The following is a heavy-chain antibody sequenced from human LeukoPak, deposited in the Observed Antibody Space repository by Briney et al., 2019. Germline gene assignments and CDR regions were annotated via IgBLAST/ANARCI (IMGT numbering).Heavy chain of an antibody. CDR1: GFTFSNDE. J-gene: IGHJ4*02. CDR2: ISSSGSSI. Sequence: PGGSLRLSCAASGFTFSNDEMNWVRQAPGKGLEWVSYISSSGSSIYYADSVKGRFTISRDNAKNSLYLQMNSLRAEDTAVYYCAREYLEYYYDSSGYYDYWGQGTLVTVSS. CDR3: AREYLEYYYDSSGYYDY. D-gene: IGHD3-22*01. V-gene: IGHV3-48*03.